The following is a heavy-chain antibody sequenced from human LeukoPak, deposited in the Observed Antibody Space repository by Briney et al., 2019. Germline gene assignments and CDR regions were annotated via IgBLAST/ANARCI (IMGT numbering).Heavy chain of an antibody. D-gene: IGHD4-17*01. V-gene: IGHV3-21*01. CDR1: RFTFSTYS. Sequence: GGSLRLSCAASRFTFSTYSMNWVRQAPGKGLEWVSSIGGSSSSIYYADSVKGRFTISRDTAKNSLYLQMNSLRDEDTAVYYCGRKGGYGVGEAFDIWGQGTMVTVSS. CDR3: GRKGGYGVGEAFDI. CDR2: IGGSSSSI. J-gene: IGHJ3*02.